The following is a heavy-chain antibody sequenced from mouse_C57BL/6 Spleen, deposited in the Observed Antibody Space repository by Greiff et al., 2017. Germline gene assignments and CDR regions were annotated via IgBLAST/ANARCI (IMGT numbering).Heavy chain of an antibody. CDR3: ARHTDYYGSSLYWYFDV. Sequence: QVQLQQPGAELVKPGASVKLSCKASGYTFTSYWMHWVKQRPGQGLEWIGMIHPNSGSTNYNEKFKSKATLTVDKSSSTAYMQLSSLTSEDSAVYYCARHTDYYGSSLYWYFDVWGTGTTVTVSS. J-gene: IGHJ1*03. CDR1: GYTFTSYW. V-gene: IGHV1-64*01. CDR2: IHPNSGST. D-gene: IGHD1-1*01.